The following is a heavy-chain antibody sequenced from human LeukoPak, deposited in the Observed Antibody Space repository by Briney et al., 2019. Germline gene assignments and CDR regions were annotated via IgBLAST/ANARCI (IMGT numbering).Heavy chain of an antibody. CDR3: ARDLTPGDQGIYYYGMDV. D-gene: IGHD4-17*01. V-gene: IGHV1-2*02. CDR2: INPNSGGT. CDR1: GYTFTGYY. Sequence: GASVKVSCKASGYTFTGYYMHWVRQAPGQGLEWMGWINPNSGGTNYAQKFQGRVTMTRDTSISTAYMELSRLRSDDTAVYYCARDLTPGDQGIYYYGMDVWGQGTTVTVSS. J-gene: IGHJ6*02.